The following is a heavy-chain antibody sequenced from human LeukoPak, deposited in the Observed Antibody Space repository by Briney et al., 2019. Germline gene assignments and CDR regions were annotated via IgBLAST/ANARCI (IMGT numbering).Heavy chain of an antibody. Sequence: GGSLRLSCAASGFRFSDFTMTWVRQAPGKGPEWVSAIGGRGGSTYYADSVGGRFTISRDNAKNTLYLQMNSLRAEDTAVYYCAIGWGIGYDCPYWGQGTLVTVSS. J-gene: IGHJ4*02. CDR2: IGGRGGST. V-gene: IGHV3-23*01. CDR3: AIGWGIGYDCPY. CDR1: GFRFSDFT. D-gene: IGHD5-12*01.